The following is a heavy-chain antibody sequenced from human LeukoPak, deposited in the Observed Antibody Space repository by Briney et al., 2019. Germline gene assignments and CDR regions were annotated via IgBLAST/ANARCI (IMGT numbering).Heavy chain of an antibody. CDR1: GYTFTNFG. V-gene: IGHV1-18*01. Sequence: ASVKVSCKASGYTFTNFGVSWVRQAPGQGLERMGWISPYNGNTYSAQKFQGRVTMATDTPTNTAYMYLRSLRSDDTAMYYCARDAILSYYSDGSAYHGFDFWGQGTLVTVSS. CDR3: ARDAILSYYSDGSAYHGFDF. J-gene: IGHJ4*02. CDR2: ISPYNGNT. D-gene: IGHD3-22*01.